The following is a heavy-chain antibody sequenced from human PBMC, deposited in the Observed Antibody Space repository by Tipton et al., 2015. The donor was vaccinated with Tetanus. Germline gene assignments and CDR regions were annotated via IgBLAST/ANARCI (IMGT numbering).Heavy chain of an antibody. CDR2: IYYSGDT. Sequence: TLSLTCTVSGGSISSYYWNWVRQSPGGTLEWIGNIYYSGDTYINPSLKSRITMSVDTSKNQVSLNVSSVTAADTAIYYCARDQGGGRVVRLNWFGPWGQGTLVTVSS. J-gene: IGHJ5*02. CDR3: ARDQGGGRVVRLNWFGP. CDR1: GGSISSYY. D-gene: IGHD6-6*01. V-gene: IGHV4-59*12.